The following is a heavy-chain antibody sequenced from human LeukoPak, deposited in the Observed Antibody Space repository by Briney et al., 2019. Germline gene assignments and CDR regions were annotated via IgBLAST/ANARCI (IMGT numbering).Heavy chain of an antibody. D-gene: IGHD3-3*01. Sequence: SLRLSCAASGFTFDDYAMHWVRQAPGKGLEWVSSISWNSGSIGYADSVKGRFTISRDNAKNSLYLQMNSLRAEDTALYYCAKGDNYDYYFDYWGQGTLVTVSS. J-gene: IGHJ4*02. CDR2: ISWNSGSI. V-gene: IGHV3-9*01. CDR3: AKGDNYDYYFDY. CDR1: GFTFDDYA.